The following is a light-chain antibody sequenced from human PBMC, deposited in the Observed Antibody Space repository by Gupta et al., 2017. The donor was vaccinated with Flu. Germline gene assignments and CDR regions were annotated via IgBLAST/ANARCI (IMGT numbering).Light chain of an antibody. CDR1: QSLLHSNGYNY. J-gene: IGKJ3*01. CDR3: MQALQTPIT. Sequence: ISCRSSQSLLHSNGYNYLDWYVQKPGQSPQVLIYLGSNRASGVPDRFSGSGSGTDFTLKISRVEAEDVGVYYCMQALQTPITFGPGTKVDIK. V-gene: IGKV2-28*01. CDR2: LGS.